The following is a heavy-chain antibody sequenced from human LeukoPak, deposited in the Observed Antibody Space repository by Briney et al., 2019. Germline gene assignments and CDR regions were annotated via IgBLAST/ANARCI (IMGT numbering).Heavy chain of an antibody. V-gene: IGHV3-74*01. Sequence: GGSLRLSCAASGFTFSSYWMHWVRRAPGKGLVWVSRITTDGRTTRYADSVKGRFTISRDNAKNTLYLQMNSLRAEDTAVYYCASGLDYDLADHWGQGTLVTVSS. CDR3: ASGLDYDLADH. CDR2: ITTDGRTT. D-gene: IGHD3-3*01. CDR1: GFTFSSYW. J-gene: IGHJ4*02.